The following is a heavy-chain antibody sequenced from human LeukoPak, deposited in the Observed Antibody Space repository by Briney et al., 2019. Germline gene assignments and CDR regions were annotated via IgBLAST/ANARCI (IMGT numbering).Heavy chain of an antibody. J-gene: IGHJ3*02. CDR3: ARALGSGITKSGHDAFDM. V-gene: IGHV3-53*01. CDR2: IYAGGNA. D-gene: IGHD6-19*01. Sequence: GGSLRLSCAASGFTVSSNYMTWVRQAPGKGLQCVSVIYAGGNAYYADSVKGRFTISRDNYKNTVYLQMNSLRVEDTAIYYCARALGSGITKSGHDAFDMWGQGAMVTVSS. CDR1: GFTVSSNY.